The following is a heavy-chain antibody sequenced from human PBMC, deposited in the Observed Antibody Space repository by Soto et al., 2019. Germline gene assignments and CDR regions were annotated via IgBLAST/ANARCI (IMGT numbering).Heavy chain of an antibody. V-gene: IGHV3-64D*06. CDR3: VKDHGRYHLNSES. CDR2: MSSNGDST. Sequence: EVQLVESGGGLVQPGGSLRLSCSASGFIFSEYAMHWVRQAPGKGLQYVSAMSSNGDSTYYADSVKGRFTISRDNSKNTLYLQMSSLRTEDPAVYYCVKDHGRYHLNSESWGQGTLVTVSS. CDR1: GFIFSEYA. D-gene: IGHD1-26*01. J-gene: IGHJ4*02.